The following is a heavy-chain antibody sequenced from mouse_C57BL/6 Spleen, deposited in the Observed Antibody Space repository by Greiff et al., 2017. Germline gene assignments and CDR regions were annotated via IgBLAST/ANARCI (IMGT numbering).Heavy chain of an antibody. CDR2: ISYDGSN. V-gene: IGHV3-6*01. D-gene: IGHD1-1*01. J-gene: IGHJ1*03. CDR1: VYSITSGYY. Sequence: EVQLQQSGPGLVKPSQSLSLTCSVTVYSITSGYYWNWIRQFPGNKLEWMGYISYDGSNNYNPSLKNRISITRDTSKNQFFLKLNSVTTEDTATYYCARERGSSYWYFDVWGTGTTVTVSS. CDR3: ARERGSSYWYFDV.